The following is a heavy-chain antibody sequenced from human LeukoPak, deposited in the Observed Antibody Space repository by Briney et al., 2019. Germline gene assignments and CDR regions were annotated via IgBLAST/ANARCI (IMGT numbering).Heavy chain of an antibody. J-gene: IGHJ4*02. Sequence: ASVKVSCKASGGTFSSYTISWVRQAPGQRLEWMGRIIPILGIANYAQKFQGRVTITADKSTSTAYMELSSLRSEDTAVYYCARSLNHREDYWGQGTLVTVSS. D-gene: IGHD1-14*01. CDR2: IIPILGIA. V-gene: IGHV1-69*02. CDR1: GGTFSSYT. CDR3: ARSLNHREDY.